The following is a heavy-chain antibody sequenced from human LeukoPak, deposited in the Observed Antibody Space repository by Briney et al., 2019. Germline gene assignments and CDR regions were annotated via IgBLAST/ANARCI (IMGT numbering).Heavy chain of an antibody. J-gene: IGHJ4*02. CDR3: ARGSRIAVTKRYYFDY. CDR2: ISAYNGNT. D-gene: IGHD6-19*01. CDR1: GYTFTSYG. Sequence: ASVKVSCKASGYTFTSYGISWVRQAPGQGLEWMGWISAYNGNTNYAQKLQGRITMTTDTSTSTAYMELRSLRSDDTAVYYCARGSRIAVTKRYYFDYWGQGTLVTVSS. V-gene: IGHV1-18*01.